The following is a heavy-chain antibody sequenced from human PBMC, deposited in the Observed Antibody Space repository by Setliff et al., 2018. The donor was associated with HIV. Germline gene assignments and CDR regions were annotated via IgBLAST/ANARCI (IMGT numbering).Heavy chain of an antibody. J-gene: IGHJ4*02. Sequence: ASVKVSCKASGYTFTSYGISWVRQAPGQGREWMGWISAYNGNTNYAQKLQGRVTMTTDTSTSTAYMELRSLRSDDTAMYYCARDTNLIYDSSGYYPYTFDYWGQGTLVTVSS. CDR3: ARDTNLIYDSSGYYPYTFDY. CDR1: GYTFTSYG. CDR2: ISAYNGNT. D-gene: IGHD3-22*01. V-gene: IGHV1-18*01.